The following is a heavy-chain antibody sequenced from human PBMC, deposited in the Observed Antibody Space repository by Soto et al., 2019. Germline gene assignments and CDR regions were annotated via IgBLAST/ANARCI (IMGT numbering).Heavy chain of an antibody. Sequence: PGGSLRLSCAASGFTFSSYAMSWVRQAPGKGLEWVSAISGSGGSTYYADSVKGRFTISRDNSKNTLYLQMNSLRAEDTAVYYCARALGYYDSSGYPLGFDYWGQGTLVTVSS. CDR3: ARALGYYDSSGYPLGFDY. J-gene: IGHJ4*02. CDR2: ISGSGGST. V-gene: IGHV3-23*01. CDR1: GFTFSSYA. D-gene: IGHD3-22*01.